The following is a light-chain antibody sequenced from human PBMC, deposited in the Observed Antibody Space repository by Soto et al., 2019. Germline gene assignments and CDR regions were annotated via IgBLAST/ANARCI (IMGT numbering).Light chain of an antibody. J-gene: IGKJ2*02. CDR1: QSISSW. CDR3: QQYNSYPSST. V-gene: IGKV1-5*01. CDR2: DAS. Sequence: DIQMTQSPSTLSASVGDRVTITCRASQSISSWLAWYQQKPGKAPKLLIYDASSLESGVPSRFSGSGSGTEFTLTISSLQPDDFATHYCQQYNSYPSSTFGQGTKLEIK.